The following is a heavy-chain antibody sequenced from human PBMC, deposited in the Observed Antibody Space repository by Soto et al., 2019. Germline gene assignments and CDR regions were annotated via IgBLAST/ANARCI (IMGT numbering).Heavy chain of an antibody. CDR1: GFTFSSYG. V-gene: IGHV3-33*01. CDR2: IWYGGSNK. D-gene: IGHD6-19*01. J-gene: IGHJ4*02. Sequence: QVQLVESGGGVVQPGRSLRLSCAASGFTFSSYGMHWVRQAPGKGLEWVAVIWYGGSNKYYADSVKGRFTISRDKSKNTLYLQMNSLRAEDTSVYYCARDSSGYDRFSYFDYWGQGTLVTVSS. CDR3: ARDSSGYDRFSYFDY.